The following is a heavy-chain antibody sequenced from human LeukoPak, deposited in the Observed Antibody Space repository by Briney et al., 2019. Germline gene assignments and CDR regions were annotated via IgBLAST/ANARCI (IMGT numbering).Heavy chain of an antibody. Sequence: GGSLRLSCTASGFTFSGSWMTWVRQTPGKGLEWVANIGEDGTAKNYVDSVKGRFTISRDNAKNSLFLQMSYLRDEDTAIYYCARHVGISFWGQGTLVTVSS. V-gene: IGHV3-7*01. D-gene: IGHD7-27*01. CDR1: GFTFSGSW. CDR3: ARHVGISF. J-gene: IGHJ4*02. CDR2: IGEDGTAK.